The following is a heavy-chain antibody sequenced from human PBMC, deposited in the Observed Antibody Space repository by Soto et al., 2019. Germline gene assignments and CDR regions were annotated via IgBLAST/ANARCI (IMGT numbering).Heavy chain of an antibody. CDR2: IYYSGST. CDR3: ASSDLLACSYGLQFDY. Sequence: SETLSLTCTVSGGSISSYYWSWIRQPPGKGLEWIGYIYYSGSTNYNPSLKSRVTISVDTSKNQFSLKLSSVTAADTAVYYCASSDLLACSYGLQFDYWGQGTLVTVSS. J-gene: IGHJ4*02. D-gene: IGHD5-18*01. V-gene: IGHV4-59*01. CDR1: GGSISSYY.